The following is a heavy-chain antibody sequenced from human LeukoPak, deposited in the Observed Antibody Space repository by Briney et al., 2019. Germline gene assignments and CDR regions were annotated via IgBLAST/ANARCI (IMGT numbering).Heavy chain of an antibody. V-gene: IGHV3-30*18. D-gene: IGHD5-24*01. CDR3: ANRELVDDYNAWCFDY. J-gene: IGHJ4*02. CDR2: ISYAGRNQ. Sequence: GGSLRLSCAASGFPFSSHGMHWVRQAPGKGLEWVAVISYAGRNQYYADSVKGRFTISRDNSKNTLYLQMNSLRPEDTAVYYCANRELVDDYNAWCFDYWGQGNLVTVSS. CDR1: GFPFSSHG.